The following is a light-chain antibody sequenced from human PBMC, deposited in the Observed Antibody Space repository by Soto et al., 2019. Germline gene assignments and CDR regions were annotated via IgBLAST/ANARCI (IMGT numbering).Light chain of an antibody. CDR3: QRSGSAPPYI. J-gene: IGKJ2*01. CDR1: QSLDSTY. V-gene: IGKV3-20*01. CDR2: GAS. Sequence: EVVLTQSPGTLSLSPGERATLSCRASQSLDSTYLAWYQQKPGQSPRLVIYGASRRATGIPDRFSGSGSGTDFTLTIGRLGPEDFAVYYCQRSGSAPPYIFGAGTRLDIK.